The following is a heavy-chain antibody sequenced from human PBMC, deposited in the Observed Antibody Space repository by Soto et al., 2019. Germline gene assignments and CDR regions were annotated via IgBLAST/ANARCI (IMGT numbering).Heavy chain of an antibody. V-gene: IGHV2-5*02. CDR3: AHRRGDPLTGHYCFDC. Sequence: QITLKESGPPLVKPTQTLTLTCTFSGFSLNTRGVGVGWIRQPPGKALEWLALISWDGEKRYRPSLKSRLTITKDTSENQVVLTMTNMNPVDTATYSGAHRRGDPLTGHYCFDCWGQGTLVTVSS. CDR2: ISWDGEK. D-gene: IGHD3-9*01. J-gene: IGHJ4*02. CDR1: GFSLNTRGVG.